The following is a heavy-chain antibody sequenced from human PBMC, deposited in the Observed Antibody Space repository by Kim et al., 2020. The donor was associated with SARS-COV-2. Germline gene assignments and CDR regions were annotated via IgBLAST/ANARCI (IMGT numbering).Heavy chain of an antibody. CDR2: VLGSGVNK. Sequence: GGSLRLSCVASGFNFDTYTMSWVRQAPGKGLEWLSGVLGSGVNKYYADSVKGRFTISRDNSKNTLYLQMNSLTVEDTAVYYCAKDQDSGSYYGDSWGRGTLVTVSS. CDR1: GFNFDTYT. CDR3: AKDQDSGSYYGDS. V-gene: IGHV3-23*01. J-gene: IGHJ4*02. D-gene: IGHD1-26*01.